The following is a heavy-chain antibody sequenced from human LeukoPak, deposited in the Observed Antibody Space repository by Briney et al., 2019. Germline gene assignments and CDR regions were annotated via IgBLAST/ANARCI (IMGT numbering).Heavy chain of an antibody. J-gene: IGHJ4*02. CDR1: GFXFSNYW. CDR3: AKDGTMVRGPFDY. V-gene: IGHV3-7*05. Sequence: PGGSLRLSCAAPGFXFSNYWISWVRQAPGKRLEWVANIKEDGSEKNYADSVKGRFTISRDNAKNSLHLQMNSLRAEDTAVYYCAKDGTMVRGPFDYWGQGTLVTVSS. CDR2: IKEDGSEK. D-gene: IGHD3-10*01.